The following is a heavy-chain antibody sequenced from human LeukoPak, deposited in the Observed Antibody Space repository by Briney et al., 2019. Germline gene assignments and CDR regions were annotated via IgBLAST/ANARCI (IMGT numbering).Heavy chain of an antibody. J-gene: IGHJ4*02. CDR1: GFTFSNYG. Sequence: GRSLRLSCAASGFTFSNYGMHWVRQAPGKGLEWVALIWYDGGNKYYADSVRGRFTISRDNSKNTLYLQMKSLRVEGTAVYYCARAGVGAIYYFDYWGQGTLVTVSS. CDR2: IWYDGGNK. V-gene: IGHV3-33*01. D-gene: IGHD1-26*01. CDR3: ARAGVGAIYYFDY.